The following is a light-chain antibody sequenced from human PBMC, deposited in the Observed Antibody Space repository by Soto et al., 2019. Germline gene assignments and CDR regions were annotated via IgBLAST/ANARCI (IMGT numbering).Light chain of an antibody. V-gene: IGLV1-40*01. CDR1: SFDIGAGYD. CDR3: QSYDSSVSGSV. Sequence: QPVLTQPPSVSGAPGQRVSISCTGSSFDIGAGYDVHWYQQLPGTAPKLLIYGNTNRPSGVPDRFSGSKSGTSASLAITGLQAEDEADYYCQSYDSSVSGSVFGGGTQLTVL. CDR2: GNT. J-gene: IGLJ3*02.